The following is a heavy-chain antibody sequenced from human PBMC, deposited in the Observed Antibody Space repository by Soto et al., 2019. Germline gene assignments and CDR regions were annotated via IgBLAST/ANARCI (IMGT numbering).Heavy chain of an antibody. D-gene: IGHD5-12*01. CDR2: IYYTGTS. V-gene: IGHV4-39*01. J-gene: IGHJ4*02. CDR3: TRLKRRWLSSDS. Sequence: QLQLQESGPGLVKPSATLSLTCPVSGGSISNSSYYWGWLRQPPGKGREWIGHIYYTGTSYSTPSLKGRVTLSVAKSKNQFSLKLNSMTAADTAVFYCTRLKRRWLSSDSWGQGTLVTVSS. CDR1: GGSISNSSYY.